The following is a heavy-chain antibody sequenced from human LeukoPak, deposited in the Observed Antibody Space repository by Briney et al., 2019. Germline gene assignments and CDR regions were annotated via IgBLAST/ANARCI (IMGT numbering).Heavy chain of an antibody. Sequence: SQTLSLTCTVSGGSISSAGYDWSWIRQHSGKGLEWIGNIYYSGTTYYNPSLKSRVTISVDTSKNQFSLNLNSVTAADTAVYYCARSGGGYNFDYWGQGTLVTVSS. CDR2: IYYSGTT. CDR3: ARSGGGYNFDY. CDR1: GGSISSAGYD. D-gene: IGHD5-24*01. J-gene: IGHJ4*02. V-gene: IGHV4-31*03.